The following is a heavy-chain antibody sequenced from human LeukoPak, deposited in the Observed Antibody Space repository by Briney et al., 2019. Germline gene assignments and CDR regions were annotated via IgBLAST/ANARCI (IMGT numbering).Heavy chain of an antibody. Sequence: SETLSLTCPVSGGSISGSSYYWGWIRLPPGKGLEWIGSIYYSGSTYYNPSLKSRVTISVDTSKNQFSLKLSSVTAADTAVYYCARQSDTIVAAGDAFDIWGQGTMVTVSS. CDR2: IYYSGST. D-gene: IGHD6-13*01. CDR3: ARQSDTIVAAGDAFDI. J-gene: IGHJ3*02. CDR1: GGSISGSSYY. V-gene: IGHV4-39*01.